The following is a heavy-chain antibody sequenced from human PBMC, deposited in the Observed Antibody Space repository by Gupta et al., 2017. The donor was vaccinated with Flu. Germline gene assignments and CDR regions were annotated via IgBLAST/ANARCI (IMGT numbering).Heavy chain of an antibody. Sequence: APGKGLEWVSAISGSGGSTYYADSVKGRFTISRDNSKNTLYLQMNSLRAEDTAVYYCAKGGDIVVVPAPIDYWGQGTLVTVSS. D-gene: IGHD2-2*01. V-gene: IGHV3-23*01. J-gene: IGHJ4*02. CDR3: AKGGDIVVVPAPIDY. CDR2: ISGSGGST.